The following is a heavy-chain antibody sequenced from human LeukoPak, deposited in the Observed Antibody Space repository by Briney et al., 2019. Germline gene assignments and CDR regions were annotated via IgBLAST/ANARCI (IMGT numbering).Heavy chain of an antibody. Sequence: PGGSLRLSCAASGFTFSSYAMSWVRQAPGKGLEWVSAISGSGGSTYYADSVKGRFTISRDNSKNTLYLQMNSLRAEDTAVYYCAKDLRPGYSSSWYANHFDYWGQGTLVTVSS. CDR2: ISGSGGST. CDR3: AKDLRPGYSSSWYANHFDY. V-gene: IGHV3-23*01. D-gene: IGHD6-13*01. CDR1: GFTFSSYA. J-gene: IGHJ4*02.